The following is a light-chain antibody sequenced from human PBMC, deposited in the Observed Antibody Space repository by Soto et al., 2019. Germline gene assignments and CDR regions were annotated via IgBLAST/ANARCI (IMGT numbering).Light chain of an antibody. Sequence: DIQMTQSPSSLSASLGDRVTITCRASQSISSYVNWYQQKPGKAPKLLIYAASSLQSGVPSRFSGSGSGTDFTLTISSLQPEDFATYSCQQSYNSPQTFGRGTTVDI. J-gene: IGKJ1*01. CDR2: AAS. V-gene: IGKV1-39*01. CDR1: QSISSY. CDR3: QQSYNSPQT.